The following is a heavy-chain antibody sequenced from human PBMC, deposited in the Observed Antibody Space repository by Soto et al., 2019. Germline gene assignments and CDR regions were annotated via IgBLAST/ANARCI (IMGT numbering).Heavy chain of an antibody. Sequence: DVQLVESGGVVVQPGPSLRLSCAASGFTFDDYTMHWVRQAPGKGLEWVSLITWGGHTTFYADSVKGRFTISRDNSKNSLYLQMSSLRPEDTALYYCAKSVLRGVINPIDYWGQGTLVTVSS. D-gene: IGHD3-10*01. V-gene: IGHV3-43*01. CDR3: AKSVLRGVINPIDY. J-gene: IGHJ4*02. CDR2: ITWGGHTT. CDR1: GFTFDDYT.